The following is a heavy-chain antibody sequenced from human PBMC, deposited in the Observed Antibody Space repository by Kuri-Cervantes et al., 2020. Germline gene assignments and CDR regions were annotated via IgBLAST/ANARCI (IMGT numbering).Heavy chain of an antibody. J-gene: IGHJ4*02. CDR2: ISYDGSNK. D-gene: IGHD5-18*01. V-gene: IGHV3-30*03. Sequence: GESLKISCAASGFTFSSYAMSWVRQAPGKGLEWVAVISYDGSNKYYADSVKGRFTISRDNSKNTLYLQMNSLRAEDTAVYYCARDRSPDTAMVFRWHWGQGTLVTDSS. CDR1: GFTFSSYA. CDR3: ARDRSPDTAMVFRWH.